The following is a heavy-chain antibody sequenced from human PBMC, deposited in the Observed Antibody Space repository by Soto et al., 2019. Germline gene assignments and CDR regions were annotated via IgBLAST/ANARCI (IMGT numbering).Heavy chain of an antibody. CDR1: GFTFSDYD. J-gene: IGHJ4*02. Sequence: GGSLRLSCAASGFTFSDYDMNWVRQAPGKGLEYVSSISINGGSTHYADSVKGRFTISRDNSKNTQYLQMSSLRADDTALYYCVKGEYYYDSSGYYPFDYWGQGTLVTVSS. CDR2: ISINGGST. V-gene: IGHV3-64D*06. CDR3: VKGEYYYDSSGYYPFDY. D-gene: IGHD3-22*01.